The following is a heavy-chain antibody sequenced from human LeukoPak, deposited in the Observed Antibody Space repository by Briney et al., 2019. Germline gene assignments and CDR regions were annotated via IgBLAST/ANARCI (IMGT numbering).Heavy chain of an antibody. CDR1: EYTFTGYY. CDR3: ARTAPYAGSWNAKANSYYFDY. CDR2: TNPNSGGT. Sequence: VASVKVSCKASEYTFTGYYMHWVRQAPGQGLEWMGRTNPNSGGTNYAQKFQDRVTMTRDTSISTAYMELNSLRSEDTAVYYCARTAPYAGSWNAKANSYYFDYWGQGSLVTVSS. D-gene: IGHD1-1*01. J-gene: IGHJ4*02. V-gene: IGHV1-2*06.